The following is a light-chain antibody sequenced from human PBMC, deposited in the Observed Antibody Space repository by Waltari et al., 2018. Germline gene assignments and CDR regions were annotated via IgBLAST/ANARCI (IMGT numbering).Light chain of an antibody. CDR1: QSIGSS. V-gene: IGKV3-15*01. Sequence: ETVVTQSPATLSMSPGERATLSCRTSQSIGSSLAWYQQGPGQAPRLLIYRASTRATGIPVRFSGSGSETEFTLTISSLQSEDIAVYYCQQYNNWPPGTFGQGTKVEI. CDR2: RAS. CDR3: QQYNNWPPGT. J-gene: IGKJ1*01.